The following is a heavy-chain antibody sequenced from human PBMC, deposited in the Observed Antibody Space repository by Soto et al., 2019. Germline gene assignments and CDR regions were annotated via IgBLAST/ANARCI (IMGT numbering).Heavy chain of an antibody. Sequence: GGSLRLSCAASGFTFSNAWMNWVRQAPGRGLEWVGRIKSKTDGGATEYAVPVKGRFTISRDDSKNTLYLQMNSLKIEDTAVYYCTYYHGSGTMYWGQGTLVTVSS. J-gene: IGHJ4*02. CDR2: IKSKTDGGAT. CDR3: TYYHGSGTMY. V-gene: IGHV3-15*01. D-gene: IGHD3-10*01. CDR1: GFTFSNAW.